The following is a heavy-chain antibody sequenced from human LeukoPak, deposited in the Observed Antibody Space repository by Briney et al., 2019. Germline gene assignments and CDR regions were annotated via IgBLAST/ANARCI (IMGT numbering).Heavy chain of an antibody. J-gene: IGHJ5*02. Sequence: GESLKISCKGSGYSFTSYWIGWVRQMLGKGLEWMGIIYPGDSDTRYSPSFQGQVTISADKSISTAYLQWSSLKASDTAMYYCARHRALYDILTGYPFDPWGQGTLVTVSS. CDR3: ARHRALYDILTGYPFDP. CDR1: GYSFTSYW. V-gene: IGHV5-51*01. D-gene: IGHD3-9*01. CDR2: IYPGDSDT.